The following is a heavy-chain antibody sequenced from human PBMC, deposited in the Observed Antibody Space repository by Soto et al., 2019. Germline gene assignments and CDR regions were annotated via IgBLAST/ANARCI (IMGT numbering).Heavy chain of an antibody. V-gene: IGHV4-59*12. Sequence: ASETLSLTCTVSGGSISSYYWSWIRQPPGKGLEWIGYIYYSGSTNYNPSLKSRVTISVDTSKNQFSLKLSSVTAADTAVYYCARDVDRGYSGYDKYSFDYWGPGPLVTVSS. D-gene: IGHD5-12*01. J-gene: IGHJ4*02. CDR2: IYYSGST. CDR3: ARDVDRGYSGYDKYSFDY. CDR1: GGSISSYY.